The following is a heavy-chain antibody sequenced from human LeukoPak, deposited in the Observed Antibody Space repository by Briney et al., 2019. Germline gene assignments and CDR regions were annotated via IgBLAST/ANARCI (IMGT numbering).Heavy chain of an antibody. V-gene: IGHV4-34*01. Sequence: SETLSLTCAVSGGSFSGYFWNWIRQSPGKGLEWIGEINHSGSTNYNPSLKSRVTISVDTSKNQFSLKLSSVTAADTAVYYCANLDLAWGQGTLVTVSS. J-gene: IGHJ5*02. D-gene: IGHD3/OR15-3a*01. CDR3: ANLDLA. CDR2: INHSGST. CDR1: GGSFSGYF.